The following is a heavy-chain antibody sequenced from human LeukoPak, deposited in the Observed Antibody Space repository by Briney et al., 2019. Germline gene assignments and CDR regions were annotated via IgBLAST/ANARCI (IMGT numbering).Heavy chain of an antibody. Sequence: SLRLSCAASGFTFDDYAMHWVRQAPGKGLEWVSGISWNSGSIGYADSVKGRFTISRDNAKNSLYLQMNSLRAEDTAVYYCARIQAAAGSGVDYWGQGTLVTVSS. CDR3: ARIQAAAGSGVDY. J-gene: IGHJ4*02. CDR1: GFTFDDYA. V-gene: IGHV3-9*01. D-gene: IGHD6-13*01. CDR2: ISWNSGSI.